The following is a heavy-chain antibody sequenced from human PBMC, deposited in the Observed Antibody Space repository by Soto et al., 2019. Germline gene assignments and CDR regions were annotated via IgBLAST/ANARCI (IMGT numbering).Heavy chain of an antibody. J-gene: IGHJ4*02. CDR1: GFIFSNSA. CDR3: IGYCSGGSCYSGRFFDY. Sequence: EVQLVESGGGLVQPGGSLKLFCAASGFIFSNSAIHWVRQASGKGLEWVGRIRSKGINYATEYAASVKGRFTISRDDSKNTAYLQMNSLKTEDTAVYYCIGYCSGGSCYSGRFFDYWGQGTLVTVSS. CDR2: IRSKGINYAT. D-gene: IGHD2-15*01. V-gene: IGHV3-73*01.